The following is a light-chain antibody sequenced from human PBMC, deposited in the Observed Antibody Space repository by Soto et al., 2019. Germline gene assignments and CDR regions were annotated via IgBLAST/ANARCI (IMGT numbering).Light chain of an antibody. V-gene: IGKV3-15*01. CDR3: LQYNDWPPKQYT. J-gene: IGKJ2*01. Sequence: EIVMTQSPATLSVSPGERVTLSCRASQSVSSDLAWYQHKPGQAPRLLIYGASTRATGTPARFSGSGSGTEFSLRISSLQSEDFAVYYCLQYNDWPPKQYTFGPGTKLEIK. CDR2: GAS. CDR1: QSVSSD.